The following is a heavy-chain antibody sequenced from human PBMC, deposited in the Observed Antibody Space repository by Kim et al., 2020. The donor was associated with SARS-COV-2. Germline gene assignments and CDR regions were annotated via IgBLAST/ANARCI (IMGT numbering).Heavy chain of an antibody. V-gene: IGHV3-9*01. CDR3: AKDISDYYGSGSYYNEISDYGMDV. Sequence: GGSLRLSCAASGFTFDDYAMHWVRQARGKGLEWVSGISWNSGSIGYADSVKGRFTISRDNAKNSLYLQMNSLRAEDTALYYCAKDISDYYGSGSYYNEISDYGMDVWGQGTTVTVSS. CDR2: ISWNSGSI. CDR1: GFTFDDYA. D-gene: IGHD3-10*01. J-gene: IGHJ6*02.